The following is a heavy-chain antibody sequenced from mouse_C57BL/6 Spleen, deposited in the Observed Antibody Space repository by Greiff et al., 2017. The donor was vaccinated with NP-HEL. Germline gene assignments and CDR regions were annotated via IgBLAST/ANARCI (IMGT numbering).Heavy chain of an antibody. CDR2: IYPGSGST. CDR3: ARDYGSSHPYFDY. CDR1: GYTFTSYW. D-gene: IGHD1-1*01. Sequence: VQLQQSGAELVKPGASVKMSCKASGYTFTSYWITWVKQRPGQGLEWIGDIYPGSGSTNYNEKFKSKATLTVDTSSSTAYMQISSLTSEDSAVYYCARDYGSSHPYFDYWGQGTTLTVSS. J-gene: IGHJ2*01. V-gene: IGHV1-55*01.